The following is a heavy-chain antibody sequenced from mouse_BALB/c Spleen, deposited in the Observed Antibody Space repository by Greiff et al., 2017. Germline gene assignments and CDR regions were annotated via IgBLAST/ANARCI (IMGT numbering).Heavy chain of an antibody. Sequence: QVQLKESGAELARPGASVKLSCKASGYTFTDYYINWVKQRTGQGLEWIGEIYPGSGNTYYNEKFKGKATLTADKSSSTAYMQLSSLTSEDSAVYFCARRGSTMITTFAYWGQGTLVTVSA. CDR3: ARRGSTMITTFAY. J-gene: IGHJ3*01. CDR1: GYTFTDYY. D-gene: IGHD2-4*01. CDR2: IYPGSGNT. V-gene: IGHV1-77*01.